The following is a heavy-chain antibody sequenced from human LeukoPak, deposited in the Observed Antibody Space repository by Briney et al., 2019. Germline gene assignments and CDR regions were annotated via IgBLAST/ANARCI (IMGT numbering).Heavy chain of an antibody. D-gene: IGHD3-16*01. CDR3: TRDGWGYCANTNCFDY. V-gene: IGHV7-4-1*02. J-gene: IGHJ4*02. CDR2: INPNTGNP. CDR1: GYTFTNYA. Sequence: ASVKVSCKASGYTFTNYALNWVRQAPGQGLEWMGWINPNTGNPTYDQGFTRRFFFSLDTSVSTAYLQISSLKPEDTAVYYCTRDGWGYCANTNCFDYWGQGTLVTVSS.